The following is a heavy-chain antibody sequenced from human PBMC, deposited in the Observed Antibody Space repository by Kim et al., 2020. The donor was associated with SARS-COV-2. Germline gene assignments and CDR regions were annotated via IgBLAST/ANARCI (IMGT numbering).Heavy chain of an antibody. J-gene: IGHJ4*02. CDR3: ARDGNTRDGYNYSY. V-gene: IGHV3-30*04. CDR2: ISYDGSNK. CDR1: GFTFSSYA. D-gene: IGHD5-12*01. Sequence: GGSLRLSCAASGFTFSSYAMHWVRQAPGKGLEWVAVISYDGSNKYYADSVKGRFTISRDNSKNTLYLQMNSLRAEDTAVYYCARDGNTRDGYNYSYWGQGTLVTVSS.